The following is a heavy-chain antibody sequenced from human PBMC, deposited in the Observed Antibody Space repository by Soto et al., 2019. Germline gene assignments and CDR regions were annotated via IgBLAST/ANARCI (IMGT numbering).Heavy chain of an antibody. V-gene: IGHV3-21*01. CDR3: ARVYGDYSYYYGLDV. CDR2: ISRDSTYI. D-gene: IGHD4-17*01. J-gene: IGHJ6*02. Sequence: EVQLVESGGGLVKPGGSMRLSCAASGFTFSSFSMSWVRQAPGKGLEWVSSISRDSTYIHYTDSLKGRFTISRDNAKNSLYLHMSSLSVEDTAVYYCARVYGDYSYYYGLDVWGQGTTVTVSS. CDR1: GFTFSSFS.